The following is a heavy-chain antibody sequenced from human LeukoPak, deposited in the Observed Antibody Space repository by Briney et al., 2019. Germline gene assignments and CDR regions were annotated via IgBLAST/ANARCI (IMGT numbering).Heavy chain of an antibody. D-gene: IGHD1-1*01. CDR3: ARAPTTSALNDWFDP. V-gene: IGHV4-30-4*01. CDR2: IYYSGST. J-gene: IGHJ5*02. Sequence: SETLSLTCTVSGGSISSGDYYWSWIRQPPGKSLEWIGYIYYSGSTYYNPSLKSRVTISVDTSKNQFSLKLSSVTAADTAVYYCARAPTTSALNDWFDPWGQGTLVTVSS. CDR1: GGSISSGDYY.